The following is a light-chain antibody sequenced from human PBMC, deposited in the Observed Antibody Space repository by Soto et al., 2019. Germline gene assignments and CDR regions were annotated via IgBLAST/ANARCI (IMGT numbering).Light chain of an antibody. CDR2: GAP. Sequence: EIVLTQSPGTLSLSPGERATLSCRASQSVSSSYLAWYQQKPGQATRLLIYGAPSRATGIPDRLSGSGSVTDTTLTTSRLEPEDCAGYHFQQYCRSPYTFRQGTKLEIK. J-gene: IGKJ2*01. CDR3: QQYCRSPYT. V-gene: IGKV3-20*01. CDR1: QSVSSSY.